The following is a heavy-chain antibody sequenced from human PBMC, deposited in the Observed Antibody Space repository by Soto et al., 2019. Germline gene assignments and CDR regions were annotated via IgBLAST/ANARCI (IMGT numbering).Heavy chain of an antibody. CDR2: ISSSSSYI. Sequence: GGSLRLSCAASGFTFSSYSMNWVRQAPGKGLEWVSSISSSSSYIYYADSVKGRFTISRANAKNSLYLQMNSLRAEDTAVYYCARAQGAPTPFHNDYWGQGTLVTVSS. D-gene: IGHD1-26*01. CDR1: GFTFSSYS. V-gene: IGHV3-21*01. CDR3: ARAQGAPTPFHNDY. J-gene: IGHJ4*02.